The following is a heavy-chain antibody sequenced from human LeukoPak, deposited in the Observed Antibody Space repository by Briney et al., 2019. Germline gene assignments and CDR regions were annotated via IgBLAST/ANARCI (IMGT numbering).Heavy chain of an antibody. CDR1: GGTFSSYA. CDR2: IIPIFGTA. V-gene: IGHV1-69*05. CDR3: ATHKSSSWRNNWFDP. D-gene: IGHD6-13*01. Sequence: SVKVSCKASGGTFSSYAISWVRQAPGQGLEWMGRIIPIFGTANYAQKFQGRFTITTDESTSTAYMELSSLRSEDTAVYYCATHKSSSWRNNWFDPWGQGTLVTVSS. J-gene: IGHJ5*02.